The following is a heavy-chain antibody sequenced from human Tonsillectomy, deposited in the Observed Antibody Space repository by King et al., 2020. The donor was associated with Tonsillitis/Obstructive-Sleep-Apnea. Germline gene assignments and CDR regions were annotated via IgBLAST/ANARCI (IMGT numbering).Heavy chain of an antibody. V-gene: IGHV4-31*03. CDR1: GGSISSGGYY. D-gene: IGHD6-13*01. J-gene: IGHJ6*03. Sequence: QLQESGPGLVKPSQTLSLTCTVSGGSISSGGYYWSWIRQHPGKGLEWYGYIHYSGSTYYNPSLKSRVTITVETSKNQFSLKLSSVTAADTAVYYCARDTYSSSHYYYYMDVWGKGTTVTVSS. CDR3: ARDTYSSSHYYYYMDV. CDR2: IHYSGST.